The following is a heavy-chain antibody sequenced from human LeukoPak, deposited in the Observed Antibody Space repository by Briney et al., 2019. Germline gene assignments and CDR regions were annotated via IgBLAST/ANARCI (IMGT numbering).Heavy chain of an antibody. V-gene: IGHV3-30*18. CDR3: AKMEYYYDSSGYFGYFDY. Sequence: PGGSLRLSCAASGFTFSSYGMHWVRQAPGKGLEWVAVISYDGSNKYYADSVKGRFTISRDNSKNTLYLQMNSLRAEDTAVYYCAKMEYYYDSSGYFGYFDYWGQGTLVTVSS. D-gene: IGHD3-22*01. J-gene: IGHJ4*02. CDR2: ISYDGSNK. CDR1: GFTFSSYG.